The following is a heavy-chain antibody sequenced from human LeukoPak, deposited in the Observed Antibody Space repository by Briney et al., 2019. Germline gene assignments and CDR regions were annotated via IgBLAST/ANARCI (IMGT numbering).Heavy chain of an antibody. CDR3: AKYLGVPPARAMDV. Sequence: GSLRLSCAASGFAFSSYAINWVRRAPGKGLEWVSTTGFDGGGIHYADSVKGRFTISRDNSKHTLYLQMNSLRAEDTATYYCAKYLGVPPARAMDVWGQGATVTVSS. V-gene: IGHV3-23*01. CDR1: GFAFSSYA. D-gene: IGHD2-2*01. J-gene: IGHJ6*02. CDR2: TGFDGGGI.